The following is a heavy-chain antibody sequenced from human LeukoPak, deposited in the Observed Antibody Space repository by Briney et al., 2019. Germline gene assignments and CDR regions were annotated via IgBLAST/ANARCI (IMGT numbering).Heavy chain of an antibody. CDR1: GGSISSSNCY. V-gene: IGHV4-39*01. D-gene: IGHD2-2*01. CDR3: ARCWSPSHYNYYYMDV. CDR2: IYYSGST. J-gene: IGHJ6*03. Sequence: SETLPLTCTVSGGSISSSNCYWGWIRQPPGKGLEWIGSIYYSGSTYYNPSLKSRVTISVDTSRNQFSLRLTSVTAADTAVYYCARCWSPSHYNYYYMDVWGKGTTVTVSS.